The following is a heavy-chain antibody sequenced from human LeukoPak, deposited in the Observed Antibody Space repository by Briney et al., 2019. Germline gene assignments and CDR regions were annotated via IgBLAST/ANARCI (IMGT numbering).Heavy chain of an antibody. CDR2: TYYRSKWYN. Sequence: SQTLSLTCAISGDSVCSNSAAWNWIRQSPSRGLEWLGRTYYRSKWYNDYAASVKSRITINPDTSKNQFSLQLNSVTPEDTAVYYCARVFYYDSSGYAYYGMDVWGQGTTVTVSS. CDR3: ARVFYYDSSGYAYYGMDV. J-gene: IGHJ6*02. V-gene: IGHV6-1*01. CDR1: GDSVCSNSAA. D-gene: IGHD3-22*01.